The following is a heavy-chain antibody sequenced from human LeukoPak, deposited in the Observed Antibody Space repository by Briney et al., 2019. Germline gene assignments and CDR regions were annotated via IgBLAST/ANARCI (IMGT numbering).Heavy chain of an antibody. Sequence: SETLSLTCTVSGGSIRSYYWSWIRQPPGKGLEWIGYIYYSGSTNYNPSLKSRVTISVDTSKNQFSLKLSSVTAADTAVYYCARWGPSYFDYWGQGTLVTVSS. J-gene: IGHJ4*02. CDR2: IYYSGST. D-gene: IGHD3-16*01. V-gene: IGHV4-59*01. CDR3: ARWGPSYFDY. CDR1: GGSIRSYY.